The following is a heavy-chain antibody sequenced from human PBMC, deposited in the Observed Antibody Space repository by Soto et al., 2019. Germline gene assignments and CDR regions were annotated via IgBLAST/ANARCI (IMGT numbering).Heavy chain of an antibody. CDR3: ARAREGYCSGDNCYFYYGMDV. V-gene: IGHV1-69*12. Sequence: QVQLVQSGAEVKEPGSSVTVSCKASGGTFSSNTLSWVRQAPGQGLEWMGGIIPIFGTANYAQKFQGRVTITADESTSTAYMELSSLRSEDTAVYYWARAREGYCSGDNCYFYYGMDVWGQGTTVTVSS. CDR1: GGTFSSNT. D-gene: IGHD2-15*01. CDR2: IIPIFGTA. J-gene: IGHJ6*02.